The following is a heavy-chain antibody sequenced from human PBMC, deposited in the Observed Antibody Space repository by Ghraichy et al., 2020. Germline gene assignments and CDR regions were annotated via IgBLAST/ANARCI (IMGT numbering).Heavy chain of an antibody. J-gene: IGHJ3*02. CDR3: ARADYLTSKYSGYARDDFDS. CDR1: GFTFSSYS. V-gene: IGHV3-21*01. CDR2: ISISGTYK. D-gene: IGHD5-12*01. Sequence: LSLTCVASGFTFSSYSMNWVRQPPGKGLEWVSSISISGTYKYYADSVRGRFTIFRDNAKNSLFLQMKSLTAEDTAVYYCARADYLTSKYSGYARDDFDSWGQAGMVSVSS.